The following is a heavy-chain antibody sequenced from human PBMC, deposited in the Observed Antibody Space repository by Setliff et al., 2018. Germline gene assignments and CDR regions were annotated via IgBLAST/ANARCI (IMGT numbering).Heavy chain of an antibody. CDR3: ARDRRGGYGAINWFDP. J-gene: IGHJ5*02. D-gene: IGHD3-16*01. V-gene: IGHV4-31*03. CDR1: GDSIGRGGYY. CDR2: IYYSGST. Sequence: LSLTCSVSGDSIGRGGYYWSWIRQQPGKGLEWIASIYYSGSTYYNPSLKSRLRVSMDSSKNQFYLDLSSVTAADAAVYYCARDRRGGYGAINWFDPWGQGTLVTVSS.